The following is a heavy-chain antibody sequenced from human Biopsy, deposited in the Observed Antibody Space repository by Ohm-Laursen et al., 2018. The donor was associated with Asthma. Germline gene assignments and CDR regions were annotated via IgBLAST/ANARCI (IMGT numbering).Heavy chain of an antibody. D-gene: IGHD2-2*01. CDR3: ARKAGSCISRTCYSLDF. J-gene: IGHJ4*02. V-gene: IGHV1-69*01. Sequence: SSVKVSCNSLGGTFNTYVIGWVRQAPGQGLKWMGGINSVFGTTTYPQKFQDRVTITADDSTSTVYMELSSLRSEDTAVYYCARKAGSCISRTCYSLDFWGQGTLVTVSS. CDR1: GGTFNTYV. CDR2: INSVFGTT.